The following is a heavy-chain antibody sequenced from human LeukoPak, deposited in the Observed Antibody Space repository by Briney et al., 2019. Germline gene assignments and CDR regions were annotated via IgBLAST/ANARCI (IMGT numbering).Heavy chain of an antibody. CDR1: GYTFTDYY. CDR3: ARDSPAVAAAGTSYYYGMDV. CDR2: INANSGGT. V-gene: IGHV1-2*06. J-gene: IGHJ6*02. Sequence: GASVKVSCKASGYTFTDYYMHWVRQAPGQGLEWMGRINANSGGTNYAQQFQGRVTMTRDTSTSTVYMELSSLRSEDTAVYYCARDSPAVAAAGTSYYYGMDVWGQGTTVTVSS. D-gene: IGHD6-13*01.